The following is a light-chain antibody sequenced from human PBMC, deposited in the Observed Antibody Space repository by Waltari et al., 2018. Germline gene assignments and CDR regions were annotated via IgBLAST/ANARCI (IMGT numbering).Light chain of an antibody. J-gene: IGKJ2*01. CDR1: RSVSGNY. V-gene: IGKV3-20*01. CDR2: GAS. CDR3: QQFGSSPPYT. Sequence: EIVLTQSPGTLSLSPGKRATLSCRTSRSVSGNYLAWYQQKPGQAPRLLIYGASDRATGIPDRFSGSGSGTDFTLTISRLEPEDFAVYYCQQFGSSPPYTFGRGTKLEMK.